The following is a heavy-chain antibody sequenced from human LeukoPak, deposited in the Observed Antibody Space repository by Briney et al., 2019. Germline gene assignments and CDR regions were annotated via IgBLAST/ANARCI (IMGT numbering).Heavy chain of an antibody. J-gene: IGHJ3*02. CDR3: ARGGYCSSTSCSFDI. CDR1: GGSISSSNW. D-gene: IGHD2-2*01. Sequence: SGTLSLTCAVSGGSISSSNWWSGFRQPPGRGREWFGEIYHGGSTNHTPSLKSRVTISVDKSKNQFSLKLSSVTAADTAVYYCARGGYCSSTSCSFDIWGQGTMVTVSS. CDR2: IYHGGST. V-gene: IGHV4-4*02.